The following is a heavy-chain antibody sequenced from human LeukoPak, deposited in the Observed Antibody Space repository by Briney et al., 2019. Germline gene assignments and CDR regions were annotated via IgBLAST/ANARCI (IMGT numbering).Heavy chain of an antibody. CDR1: GFLFSSSW. CDR3: ARHLGGEFYYMDV. J-gene: IGHJ6*03. CDR2: IFPGDSET. Sequence: GESLKISCEGFGFLFSSSWIGWVRQMPGKGLEWVGVIFPGDSETKYSPSFQCHVTVSADNSISTVYLQWSSLKASDTAIYYCARHLGGEFYYMDVWGTGTTVTVSS. V-gene: IGHV5-51*01. D-gene: IGHD3-10*01.